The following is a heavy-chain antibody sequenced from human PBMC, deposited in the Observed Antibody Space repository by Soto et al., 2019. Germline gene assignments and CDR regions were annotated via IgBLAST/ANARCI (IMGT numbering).Heavy chain of an antibody. D-gene: IGHD2-15*01. CDR2: MNPNSGNT. CDR1: GSTFTSYD. Sequence: ASVKVSFKASGSTFTSYDINWVRQATGQGLEWMGWMNPNSGNTGYAQKFQGRVTMTRNTSISTAYMELSSLRSEDTAVYYCARAPCSGGSCYFYDNGMDVWSQGTTVTVSS. V-gene: IGHV1-8*01. CDR3: ARAPCSGGSCYFYDNGMDV. J-gene: IGHJ6*02.